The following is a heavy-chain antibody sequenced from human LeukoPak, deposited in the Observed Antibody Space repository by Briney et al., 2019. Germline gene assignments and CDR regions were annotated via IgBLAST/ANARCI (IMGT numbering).Heavy chain of an antibody. CDR1: GGTFSSYA. Sequence: SVKVSCKASGGTFSSYAISWVRQAPGQGLEWMGRIIPILGIANHAQKFQGRVTITADKSTSTAYMELSSLRSEDTAVYYCARGGSMGFDLDYWGQGTLVTVSS. J-gene: IGHJ4*02. V-gene: IGHV1-69*04. CDR3: ARGGSMGFDLDY. D-gene: IGHD3-10*01. CDR2: IIPILGIA.